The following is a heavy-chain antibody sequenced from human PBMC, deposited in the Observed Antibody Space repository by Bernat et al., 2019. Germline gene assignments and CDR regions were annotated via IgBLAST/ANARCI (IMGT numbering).Heavy chain of an antibody. CDR1: GFTVSSNY. V-gene: IGHV3-53*02. CDR3: ARDPTDYDILTASMENSAYGMDV. J-gene: IGHJ6*02. Sequence: EVQLVETGGGLIQPGGSLRLSCAASGFTVSSNYMNWVRQAPGKGLEWVSVIYSGGSTYYADSVKGRFTISRDNSKNTLYLQMNSLRAEDTAVYYCARDPTDYDILTASMENSAYGMDVWGQGTTVTVSS. CDR2: IYSGGST. D-gene: IGHD3-9*01.